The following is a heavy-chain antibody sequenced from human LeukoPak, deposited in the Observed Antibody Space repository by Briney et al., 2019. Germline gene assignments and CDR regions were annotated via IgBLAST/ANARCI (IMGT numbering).Heavy chain of an antibody. J-gene: IGHJ3*02. V-gene: IGHV4-4*02. Sequence: SGTLSLTCAVSGGSMGSTNWWSWVRQPPGKGLAWIGEINHSGSTNYVASLKRRVSISIDKSKNEFSLKLSSVTAADTAVYYCARVGTSYYYGSGSYYKGGDAFDIWGQGTMVTVSS. D-gene: IGHD3-10*01. CDR1: GGSMGSTNW. CDR2: INHSGST. CDR3: ARVGTSYYYGSGSYYKGGDAFDI.